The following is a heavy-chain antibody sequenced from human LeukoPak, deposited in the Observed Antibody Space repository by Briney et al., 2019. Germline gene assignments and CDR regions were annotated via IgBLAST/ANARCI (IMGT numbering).Heavy chain of an antibody. Sequence: PGGSLRLSCAASGFTFSSYSMNWVRQAPGKGLEWVSSISSSSSYIYYADSVKGRFTISRDNAKNSLYLQMNSLRAEDTAVYYCASLAAASRTYYYYYMDVWGKGTTVTVSS. CDR2: ISSSSSYI. D-gene: IGHD6-13*01. V-gene: IGHV3-21*01. J-gene: IGHJ6*03. CDR3: ASLAAASRTYYYYYMDV. CDR1: GFTFSSYS.